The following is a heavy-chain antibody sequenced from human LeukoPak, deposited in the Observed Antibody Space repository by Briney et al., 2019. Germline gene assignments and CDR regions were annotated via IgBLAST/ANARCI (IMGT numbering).Heavy chain of an antibody. CDR2: INPNSGGT. CDR3: ARDLPWTNQPIAVAGKNWFDP. CDR1: GYTFTGYY. V-gene: IGHV1-2*02. D-gene: IGHD6-19*01. Sequence: ASVKVSCKASGYTFTGYYMHWVRQAPGQGLEWMGWINPNSGGTNYAQKFQGRVTMTRDTSISTAYMELSRLRSDDTAVYYCARDLPWTNQPIAVAGKNWFDPWGQGTLVTVSS. J-gene: IGHJ5*02.